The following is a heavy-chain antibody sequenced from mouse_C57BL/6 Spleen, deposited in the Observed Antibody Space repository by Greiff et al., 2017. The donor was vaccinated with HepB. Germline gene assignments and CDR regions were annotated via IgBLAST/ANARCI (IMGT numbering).Heavy chain of an antibody. CDR2: ISSGSSTI. CDR3: ASPYYGYVPWFAY. CDR1: GFTFSDYG. Sequence: EVKLMESGGGLVKPGGSLKLSCAASGFTFSDYGMHWVRQAPEKGLEWVAYISSGSSTIYYADTVKGRFTISRDNAKNTLFLQMTSLRSEDTAMYYCASPYYGYVPWFAYWGQGTLVTVSA. J-gene: IGHJ3*01. D-gene: IGHD2-9*01. V-gene: IGHV5-17*01.